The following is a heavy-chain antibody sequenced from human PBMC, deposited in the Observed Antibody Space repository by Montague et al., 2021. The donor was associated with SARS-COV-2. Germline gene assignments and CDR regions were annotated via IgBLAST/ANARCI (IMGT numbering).Heavy chain of an antibody. CDR3: ARAALPGRKNWFDP. V-gene: IGHV4-61*02. CDR1: GGSISSGSYY. D-gene: IGHD2-2*01. J-gene: IGHJ5*02. Sequence: TLSLTCSVSGGSISSGSYYWSWVRQPAGKGLEWIGRIYTSGGANYNPSLNSRVTISVDTSKNQFSLNLTSVTAADTAVYYRARAALPGRKNWFDPWGQGTLVTVSS. CDR2: IYTSGGA.